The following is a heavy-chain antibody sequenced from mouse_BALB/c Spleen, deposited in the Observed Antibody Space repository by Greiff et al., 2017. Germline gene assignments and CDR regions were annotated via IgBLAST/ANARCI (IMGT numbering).Heavy chain of an antibody. J-gene: IGHJ2*01. CDR2: IFPGSGNT. D-gene: IGHD2-1*01. Sequence: QVQLQQSGPELVKSGASVKLSCKASGYSLTSYYIHWVKQRPGQGLEWIGWIFPGSGNTKDNEKFKGKATLTADTSSSAANMQLSSLTSEDSAVFFGASSLLTLSYFDYWGQGTTLTVSS. CDR3: ASSLLTLSYFDY. V-gene: IGHV1-66*01. CDR1: GYSLTSYY.